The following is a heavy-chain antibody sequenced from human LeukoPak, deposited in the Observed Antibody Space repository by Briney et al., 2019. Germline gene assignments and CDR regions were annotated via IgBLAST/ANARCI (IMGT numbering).Heavy chain of an antibody. Sequence: GGSLRLSCAASGFTFSSYGMSWVRRAPGKGLEWVSVIYSGGSTYYADSVKGRFTISRDNSKNTLYLQMNSLRAEDTAVYYCAREFSGYDTPADAFDIWGQGTMVTVSS. CDR2: IYSGGST. CDR1: GFTFSSYG. CDR3: AREFSGYDTPADAFDI. V-gene: IGHV3-66*01. D-gene: IGHD5-12*01. J-gene: IGHJ3*02.